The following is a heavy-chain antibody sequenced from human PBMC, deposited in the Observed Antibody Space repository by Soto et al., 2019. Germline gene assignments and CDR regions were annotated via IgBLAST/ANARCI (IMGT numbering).Heavy chain of an antibody. CDR3: ARDRRSSGWTYYYGMDV. D-gene: IGHD6-19*01. CDR1: GFTFSSYA. J-gene: IGHJ6*02. Sequence: PVGSLRLSCAASGFTFSSYAMHWVRQAPGKGLEWVAVISYDGSNKYYADSVKGRFTISRDNSKNTLYLQMNSLRAEDTAVYYCARDRRSSGWTYYYGMDVWGQGTTVTVSS. CDR2: ISYDGSNK. V-gene: IGHV3-30-3*01.